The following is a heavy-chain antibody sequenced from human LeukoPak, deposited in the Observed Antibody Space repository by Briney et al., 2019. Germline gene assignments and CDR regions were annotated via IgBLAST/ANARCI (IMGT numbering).Heavy chain of an antibody. CDR3: ARGMGSPDY. Sequence: SETLSLTCTVSGGNISSFYWSWLRQPPRKGLEWIGYIYYSGSTNYNPSLKSRVTISLDTSKNQISLRLSSMTAADTAVHYCARGMGSPDYGGQGTRVTVSS. CDR2: IYYSGST. D-gene: IGHD1-26*01. CDR1: GGNISSFY. V-gene: IGHV4-59*01. J-gene: IGHJ4*02.